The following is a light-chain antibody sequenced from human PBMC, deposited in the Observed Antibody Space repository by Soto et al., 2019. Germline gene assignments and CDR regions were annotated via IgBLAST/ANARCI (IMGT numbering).Light chain of an antibody. V-gene: IGLV2-23*01. J-gene: IGLJ2*01. CDR1: SSDVGSYNL. Sequence: QSALTQPASVSGSPGQSITISCTGTSSDVGSYNLVSWYQQHPGKAPKLMIYEDTKRPSGISNRFSGSKFGNTASLTISGLQAEDEADYYCSSYAGSSTYVVFGGGTKLTVL. CDR3: SSYAGSSTYVV. CDR2: EDT.